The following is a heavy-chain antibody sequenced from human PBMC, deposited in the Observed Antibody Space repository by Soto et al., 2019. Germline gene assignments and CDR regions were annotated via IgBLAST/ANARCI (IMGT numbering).Heavy chain of an antibody. V-gene: IGHV3-73*01. CDR1: GFTFSSFA. Sequence: GGSLRLSCAASGFTFSSFAMHWVRQASGKGLEWVGRIRSKANSYATEYAASVKGRFTISRDDSKNTAYLQMNSLETEDTAVYYCTRWCSSCGVGRLDPWGQGTLVTVSS. CDR3: TRWCSSCGVGRLDP. CDR2: IRSKANSYAT. D-gene: IGHD2-8*01. J-gene: IGHJ5*02.